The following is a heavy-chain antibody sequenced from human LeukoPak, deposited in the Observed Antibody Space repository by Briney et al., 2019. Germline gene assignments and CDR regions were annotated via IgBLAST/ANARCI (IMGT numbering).Heavy chain of an antibody. D-gene: IGHD3-22*01. CDR3: ARGSLRYYYDSSGYYQGDAFDI. J-gene: IGHJ3*02. V-gene: IGHV3-21*01. Sequence: GGSLRLSCAASGFSFSDYNMNWVRQAPGKALEWVSSITSTGTYIFYADSVKGRFTISRDNAKNSLYLQMNSLRAEDTAVYYCARGSLRYYYDSSGYYQGDAFDIWGQGTMVTVSS. CDR1: GFSFSDYN. CDR2: ITSTGTYI.